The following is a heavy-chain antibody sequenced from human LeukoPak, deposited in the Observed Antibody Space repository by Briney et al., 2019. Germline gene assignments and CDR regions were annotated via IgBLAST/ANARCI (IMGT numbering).Heavy chain of an antibody. J-gene: IGHJ4*02. Sequence: GGSLRLSCAASGFIFSDYYMTWIRQSPGKGLEWLSYIDSSGDVIYYADSVKGRFTISRDNAKNSLYLQMNSLRAEDTAVYYCARDQMYYDFWSGYSTPFDYWGQGTLVTVPS. CDR1: GFIFSDYY. V-gene: IGHV3-11*04. CDR3: ARDQMYYDFWSGYSTPFDY. D-gene: IGHD3-3*01. CDR2: IDSSGDVI.